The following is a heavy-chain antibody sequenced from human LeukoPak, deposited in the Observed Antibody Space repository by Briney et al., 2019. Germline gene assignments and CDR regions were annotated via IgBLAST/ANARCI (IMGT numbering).Heavy chain of an antibody. CDR2: IHYNGGT. V-gene: IGHV4-39*01. CDR3: ARQSSIGYSDY. D-gene: IGHD3-22*01. J-gene: IGHJ4*02. CDR1: GASISSDTYY. Sequence: SETLSLTCTVSGASISSDTYYWSWIRQPPGKGLEWIGTIHYNGGTYDSPSLRSRVTMSVDTSKNQFSLRLSSVTAADTAVYYCARQSSIGYSDYWGQGTLVTVSS.